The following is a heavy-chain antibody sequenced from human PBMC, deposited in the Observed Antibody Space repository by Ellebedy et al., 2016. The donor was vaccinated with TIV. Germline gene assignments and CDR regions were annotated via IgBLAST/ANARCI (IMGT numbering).Heavy chain of an antibody. CDR1: GFTFSIYA. J-gene: IGHJ5*02. Sequence: GESLKISCAASGFTFSIYAMHWVRQAPGKGLEWISYISSSGSTIYYADSVKGRFTISRDNANNSLYLQMNSLRAEDTAVYYCARSITLVRGVSGLGWFDPWGQGTPVTVSS. V-gene: IGHV3-48*04. CDR2: ISSSGSTI. CDR3: ARSITLVRGVSGLGWFDP. D-gene: IGHD3-10*01.